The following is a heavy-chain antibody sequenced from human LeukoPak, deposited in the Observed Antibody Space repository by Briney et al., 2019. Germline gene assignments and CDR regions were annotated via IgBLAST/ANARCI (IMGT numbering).Heavy chain of an antibody. CDR1: RYTFTGYY. D-gene: IGHD5-12*01. Sequence: GASVTVSCKTSRYTFTGYYIHWVRQAPGQGLEWMGWINPKSGGANYAQNFHGRVTMTRDTSISTASMELRSLRSGDTAVYYCGKTRGYTGYDPPVYWGQGTLVTVSS. J-gene: IGHJ4*02. CDR3: GKTRGYTGYDPPVY. V-gene: IGHV1-2*02. CDR2: INPKSGGA.